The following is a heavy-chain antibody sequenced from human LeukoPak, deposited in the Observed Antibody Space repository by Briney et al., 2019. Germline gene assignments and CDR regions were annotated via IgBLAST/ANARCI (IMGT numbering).Heavy chain of an antibody. CDR2: TSGDGITT. CDR1: GFTFHNYA. Sequence: PGGSLRLSCAASGFTFHNYAIHWVRHAPGKGLEWVSLTSGDGITTYFADSVKGRFTISRDNSKSSPFLQMNSLRTEDIALYYCARDHLYGGADHWGQGTLVTASS. D-gene: IGHD4-23*01. V-gene: IGHV3-43*02. CDR3: ARDHLYGGADH. J-gene: IGHJ4*02.